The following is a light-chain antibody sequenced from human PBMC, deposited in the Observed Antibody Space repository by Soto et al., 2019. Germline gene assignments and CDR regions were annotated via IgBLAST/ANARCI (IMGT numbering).Light chain of an antibody. CDR2: AAS. V-gene: IGKV3-15*01. CDR3: QQYNSWTSIT. Sequence: EIMLTQSPATLSVSPGERATLSSRSSQSVNRNLGGYQQKPGQAPRLLIFAASTRAPGIPARFSGSGSGTEFTLTISGLQSEDFAVYYCQQYNSWTSITFGQGTRLEVK. J-gene: IGKJ5*01. CDR1: QSVNRN.